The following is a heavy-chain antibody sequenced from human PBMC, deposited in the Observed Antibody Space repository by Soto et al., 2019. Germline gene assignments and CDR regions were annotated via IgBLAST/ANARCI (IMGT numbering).Heavy chain of an antibody. CDR1: GFTFSSYA. D-gene: IGHD2-2*01. J-gene: IGHJ6*03. V-gene: IGHV3-23*01. CDR3: AKDANFIVVVPAAMLNLSPYYYYYYMDV. CDR2: ISGSGGNK. Sequence: GGSLRLSCAASGFTFSSYAMSWVRQAPGKGLEWVSAISGSGGNKYYADSVKGRFTISRDNSKNTLYLQMNSLRAEDTAVYYCAKDANFIVVVPAAMLNLSPYYYYYYMDVWGKGTTVTAP.